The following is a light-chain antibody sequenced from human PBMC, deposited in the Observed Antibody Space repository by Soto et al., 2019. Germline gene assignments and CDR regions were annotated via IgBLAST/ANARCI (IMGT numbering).Light chain of an antibody. J-gene: IGKJ1*01. V-gene: IGKV1-5*03. CDR3: QQYNSYSRT. CDR2: KAY. CDR1: QSLIAS. Sequence: DIPMTQSPSTLYSSVGDSVTITCRASQSLIASLAWSHKNTGKAPKLLIYKAYNLQSGVPSRVRGSVSGTEFTLTISSLQADDGAAYYGQQYNSYSRTFGQGTKLDIK.